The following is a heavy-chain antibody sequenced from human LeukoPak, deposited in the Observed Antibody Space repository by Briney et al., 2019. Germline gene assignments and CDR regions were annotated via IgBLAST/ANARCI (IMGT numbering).Heavy chain of an antibody. Sequence: SQTLSLTCTVSGGSISSGGYYWSWIRQHPGKGLEWIGYIYYSGSTYYNPSLKSRVTISVDTSKNQFSLKLSSVTAADTAVYYCARSHEHSSSWYIGLFDYWGQGTLVTVSS. J-gene: IGHJ4*02. CDR3: ARSHEHSSSWYIGLFDY. D-gene: IGHD6-13*01. V-gene: IGHV4-31*03. CDR1: GGSISSGGYY. CDR2: IYYSGST.